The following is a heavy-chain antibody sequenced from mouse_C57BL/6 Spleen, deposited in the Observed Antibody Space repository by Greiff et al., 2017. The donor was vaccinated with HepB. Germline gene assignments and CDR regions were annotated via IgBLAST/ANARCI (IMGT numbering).Heavy chain of an antibody. CDR1: GYSFTGYY. V-gene: IGHV1-42*01. Sequence: EVQLQQSGPELVKPGASVKISCKASGYSFTGYYMNWVKQSPEKSLEWIGEINPSTGGTTYNQKFKAKATLTVDKSSSTAYMQLKSLTSEDSAVYYCARSVWQRGDFDYWGQGTTLTVSS. J-gene: IGHJ2*01. CDR2: INPSTGGT. CDR3: ARSVWQRGDFDY.